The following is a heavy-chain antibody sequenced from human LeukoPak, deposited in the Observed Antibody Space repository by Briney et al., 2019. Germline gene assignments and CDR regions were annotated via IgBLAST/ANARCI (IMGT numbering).Heavy chain of an antibody. D-gene: IGHD6-19*01. V-gene: IGHV4-59*05. CDR3: ARFSSGWYAGDY. J-gene: IGHJ4*02. CDR1: GGSISSYY. Sequence: SETLSLTCTVSGGSISSYYWSWIRQPPGKGLEWIGSIYYSGSTYYNPSLKSRVTISVDTSKNQFSLKLSSVTAADTAVYYCARFSSGWYAGDYWGQGTLVTVSS. CDR2: IYYSGST.